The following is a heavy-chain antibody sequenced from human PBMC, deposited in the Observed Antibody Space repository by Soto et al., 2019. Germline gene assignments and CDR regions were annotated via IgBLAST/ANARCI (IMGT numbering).Heavy chain of an antibody. D-gene: IGHD2-2*01. V-gene: IGHV4-39*01. CDR3: ARKVPAATYYYYYYMDV. CDR1: GGSISSSSYY. CDR2: INHSGIT. J-gene: IGHJ6*03. Sequence: LSLTCTVSGGSISSSSYYWGWIRQPPGKGLEWIGEINHSGITNYNPSLKSRVTISVDTSKNQFSLKLSSVTAADTAVYYCARKVPAATYYYYYYMDVWGKGTTVTVSS.